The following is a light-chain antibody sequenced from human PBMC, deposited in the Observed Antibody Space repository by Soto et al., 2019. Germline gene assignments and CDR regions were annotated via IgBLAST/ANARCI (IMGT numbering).Light chain of an antibody. J-gene: IGKJ1*01. CDR2: GAS. Sequence: EIVLTPSPGTLSLSPGERATLSCRASQSVSTRSLAWYQQKPGQAPRLLIYGASTRATGIPARFSGSGSGTEFTLTISSLQSEDFAVYYCQQYNSWPRRTFGQGTKVDIK. V-gene: IGKV3-15*01. CDR3: QQYNSWPRRT. CDR1: QSVSTRS.